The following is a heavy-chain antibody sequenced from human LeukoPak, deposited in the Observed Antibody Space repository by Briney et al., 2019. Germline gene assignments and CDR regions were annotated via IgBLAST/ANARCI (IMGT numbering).Heavy chain of an antibody. V-gene: IGHV3-53*01. D-gene: IGHD3-10*01. CDR3: ARASYYSDFDY. Sequence: PGGSLRLSCAASGFTVSSNYMSWVRQAPGKGLEWVSVIYSGGSTYYADSVKGRFTISRDNSKNTLYPQMNSLRAEDTAVYYCARASYYSDFDYWGQGTLVTVSS. CDR1: GFTVSSNY. J-gene: IGHJ4*02. CDR2: IYSGGST.